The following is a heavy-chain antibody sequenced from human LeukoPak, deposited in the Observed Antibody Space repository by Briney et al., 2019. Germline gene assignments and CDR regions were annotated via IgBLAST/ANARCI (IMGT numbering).Heavy chain of an antibody. CDR1: GGSISSGGYY. J-gene: IGHJ4*02. CDR2: IYYSGST. V-gene: IGHV4-31*03. Sequence: SRTLSLTCTVSGGSISSGGYYWSWIRQHPGKGLEWIGYIYYSGSTYYNPSLKSRVTISVDTSKNQFSLKLSSVTAADTAVYYCARAGQLPFDYWGQGTLVTVSS. CDR3: ARAGQLPFDY. D-gene: IGHD2-2*01.